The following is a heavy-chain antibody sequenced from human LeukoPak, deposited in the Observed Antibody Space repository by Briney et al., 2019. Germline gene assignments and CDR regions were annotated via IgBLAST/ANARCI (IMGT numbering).Heavy chain of an antibody. Sequence: QPGGSLRLSCAASGFTFSSYAMSWVRQAPGKGLEWVSAISGSGGSTYYADSVKGRFTISRDNSKNTLYLQMNSLRAEDTAVYYCAKDRRAWGDTNDAFDIWGQGTMVTVSS. D-gene: IGHD2-21*02. J-gene: IGHJ3*02. V-gene: IGHV3-23*01. CDR2: ISGSGGST. CDR3: AKDRRAWGDTNDAFDI. CDR1: GFTFSSYA.